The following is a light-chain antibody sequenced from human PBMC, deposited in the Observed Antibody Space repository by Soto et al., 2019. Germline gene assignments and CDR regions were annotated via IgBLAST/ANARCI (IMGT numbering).Light chain of an antibody. V-gene: IGKV3-20*01. Sequence: EVVLTQSPGTLSLSPGERGTLSCSASQSVSSRLAWYQHKPGQAPRLLIYGASNRATDIPDRFSGRGSGTDFTLTISRLEPEDFAVYYCQQYGSSPPSSTFGQGTRLEIK. CDR1: QSVSSR. CDR3: QQYGSSPPSST. J-gene: IGKJ5*01. CDR2: GAS.